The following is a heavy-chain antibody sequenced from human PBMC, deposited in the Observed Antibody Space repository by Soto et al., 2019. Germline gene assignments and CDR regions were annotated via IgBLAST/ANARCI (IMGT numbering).Heavy chain of an antibody. D-gene: IGHD3-3*01. V-gene: IGHV1-8*01. Sequence: ASVKVSCKASGYTFTSYDINWVRQATGQGLEWMGWMNPNSGNTGYAQKFQGRVTMTRNTSISTAYMELSSLRSEDTAVYYCARGTGETLPYYVFWSGYPYYYYYYMDVWGKGTTVTVSS. CDR1: GYTFTSYD. CDR3: ARGTGETLPYYVFWSGYPYYYYYYMDV. CDR2: MNPNSGNT. J-gene: IGHJ6*03.